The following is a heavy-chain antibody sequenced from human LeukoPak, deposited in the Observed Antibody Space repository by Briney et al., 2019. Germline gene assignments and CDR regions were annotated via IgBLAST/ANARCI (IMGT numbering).Heavy chain of an antibody. D-gene: IGHD6-13*01. V-gene: IGHV5-51*01. CDR2: IYPGDSDN. Sequence: GESLKISCQGSGYSFTTYWIAWVRPMPGKGLEWMGIIYPGDSDNKYSPSFQGQVTNPADKSISTAFLQWSNLKASDPAMYYCARQDGISPVGSWFDPWGQGTLVTVSS. CDR3: ARQDGISPVGSWFDP. J-gene: IGHJ5*02. CDR1: GYSFTTYW.